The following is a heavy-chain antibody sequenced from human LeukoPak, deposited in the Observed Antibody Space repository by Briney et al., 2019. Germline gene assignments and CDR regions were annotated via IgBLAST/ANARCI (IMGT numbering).Heavy chain of an antibody. CDR2: INHSGST. CDR1: GFTFSSYS. D-gene: IGHD3-3*01. Sequence: GSLRLSCAASGFTFSSYSMNWVRQPPGKGLEWIVEINHSGSTNYNSSLKSRVTISADTSKDQFSMKLSSVSAAETAVYYCARGNTYYDFWSGYYSRAFDIWGQGTMVTVSS. J-gene: IGHJ3*02. CDR3: ARGNTYYDFWSGYYSRAFDI. V-gene: IGHV4-34*01.